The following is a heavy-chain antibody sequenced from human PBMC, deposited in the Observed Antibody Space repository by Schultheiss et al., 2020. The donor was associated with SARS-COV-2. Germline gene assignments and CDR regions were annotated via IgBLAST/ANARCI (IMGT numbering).Heavy chain of an antibody. V-gene: IGHV4-59*01. CDR2: IYYSGST. Sequence: SETLSLTCTVSGGSISSYYWSWIRQPPGKGLEWIGYIYYSGSTNYNPSLKSRVTISVDTSKNQFSLKLSSVTAADTAVYYCAISCYDALFDYWGQGTLVTVSS. CDR1: GGSISSYY. J-gene: IGHJ4*02. D-gene: IGHD5-12*01. CDR3: AISCYDALFDY.